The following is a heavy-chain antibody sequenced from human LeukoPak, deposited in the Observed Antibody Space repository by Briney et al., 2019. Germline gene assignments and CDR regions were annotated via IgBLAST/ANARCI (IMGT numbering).Heavy chain of an antibody. J-gene: IGHJ4*02. Sequence: SETLSLTCAVYGGSFSGYYWSWIRQPPGKGLEWIGEINHSGSTNYNPSLKSRVTISVDTSKNQFSLKLSSVTAADTAVYYCARDRGRPTELLWFGELSTLFDYWGQGTLVTVSS. CDR2: INHSGST. D-gene: IGHD3-10*01. CDR3: ARDRGRPTELLWFGELSTLFDY. CDR1: GGSFSGYY. V-gene: IGHV4-34*01.